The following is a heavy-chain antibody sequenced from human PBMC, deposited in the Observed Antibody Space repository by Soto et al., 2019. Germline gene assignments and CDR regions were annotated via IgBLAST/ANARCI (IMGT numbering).Heavy chain of an antibody. D-gene: IGHD3-10*01. Sequence: SETLSLTCAVYGGSFSGYYWSWIRQPPGKGLEWIGEINHSGSTNYNPSLKSRVTISVDTSKNQFSLNLSSVTAADTAVYYCARGYYGSGSYYYTSNYYYGMDVWGQGTTVTVSS. CDR2: INHSGST. V-gene: IGHV4-34*01. CDR1: GGSFSGYY. J-gene: IGHJ6*02. CDR3: ARGYYGSGSYYYTSNYYYGMDV.